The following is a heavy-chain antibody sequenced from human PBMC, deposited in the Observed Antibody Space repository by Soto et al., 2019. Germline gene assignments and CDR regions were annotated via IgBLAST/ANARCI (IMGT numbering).Heavy chain of an antibody. CDR1: GGTFSSYT. CDR3: ARAKGMVVVTADFDY. CDR2: IIPILGIA. Sequence: QVQLVQSGAEVKKPGSSVKVSCKASGGTFSSYTISWVRQAPGQGLEWMGRIIPILGIANYAQKFQGRVTITADKSTSTAYMALSSLRSEDTAVYYCARAKGMVVVTADFDYWGQGTLVTVSP. D-gene: IGHD2-21*02. V-gene: IGHV1-69*02. J-gene: IGHJ4*02.